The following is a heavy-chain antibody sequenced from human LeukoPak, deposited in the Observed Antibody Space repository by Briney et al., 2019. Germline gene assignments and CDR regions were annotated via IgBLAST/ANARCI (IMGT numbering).Heavy chain of an antibody. J-gene: IGHJ4*02. CDR2: ISAYNGNT. D-gene: IGHD2-2*02. CDR3: ARDMEDCSSTSCYTTPCY. Sequence: ASVKVSCKAPGYTFTSYGISWVRQAPGQGLEWMGWISAYNGNTNYAQKLQGRVTMTTDTSTGTAYMELRSLRSDDTAVYYCARDMEDCSSTSCYTTPCYWGQGTLVTVSS. CDR1: GYTFTSYG. V-gene: IGHV1-18*01.